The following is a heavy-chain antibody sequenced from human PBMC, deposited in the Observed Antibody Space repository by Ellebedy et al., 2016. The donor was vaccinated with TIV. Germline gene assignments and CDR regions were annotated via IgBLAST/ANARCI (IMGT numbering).Heavy chain of an antibody. D-gene: IGHD3-22*01. CDR1: GFTFNSYW. CDR3: ARDRMYYYDSSGSYQYYGMDV. Sequence: ESLKISXAASGFTFNSYWMHWVRQPPGKGLEWIGTVYQSGSTYYNPSLESRVTISVDTSKNQFSLKLRSVTAADTAVYYCARDRMYYYDSSGSYQYYGMDVWGQGTTVTVSS. J-gene: IGHJ6*02. CDR2: VYQSGST. V-gene: IGHV4-59*01.